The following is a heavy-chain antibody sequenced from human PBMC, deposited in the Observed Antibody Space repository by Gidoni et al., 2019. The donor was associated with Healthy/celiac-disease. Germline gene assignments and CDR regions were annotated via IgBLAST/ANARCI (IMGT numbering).Heavy chain of an antibody. CDR1: GGSISSSSYY. CDR3: ARHFRYYDILTGYPDY. J-gene: IGHJ4*02. Sequence: QLQLQESGPGLVQPSETLSLTCTVSGGSISSSSYYWGWIRQPPGKGLEWIGSIYYSGSTYYNPSLKSRVTISVDTSKNQFSLKLSSVTAADTAVYYCARHFRYYDILTGYPDYWGQGTLVTVSS. V-gene: IGHV4-39*01. D-gene: IGHD3-9*01. CDR2: IYYSGST.